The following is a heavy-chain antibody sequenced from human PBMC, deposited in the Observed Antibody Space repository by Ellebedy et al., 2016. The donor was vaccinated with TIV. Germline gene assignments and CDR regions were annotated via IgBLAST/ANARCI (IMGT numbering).Heavy chain of an antibody. V-gene: IGHV3-7*03. CDR2: IKQVGSEK. Sequence: GESLKISCAASGFTFTTYWMSWVRQAPGKGLEWVANIKQVGSEKYYVDSVKGRFTISSDNAKNSLYMQMNSLRAEDTAVYYCARVVDSYGLRYFDYWGQGTLVTVSS. CDR3: ARVVDSYGLRYFDY. D-gene: IGHD5-18*01. CDR1: GFTFTTYW. J-gene: IGHJ4*02.